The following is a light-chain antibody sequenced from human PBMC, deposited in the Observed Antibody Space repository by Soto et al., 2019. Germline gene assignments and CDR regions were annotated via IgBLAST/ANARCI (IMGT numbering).Light chain of an antibody. CDR1: QSVSSN. CDR2: GAS. Sequence: EIVMTQSPATLSVSPGERATLSCSASQSVSSNLAWYQQKPGQAPRLLIYGASTRATGIPARFSGSGSGTEFTLTISSLQAEEFAVYYCQQYNRAYTFGQGTKLEIK. V-gene: IGKV3-15*01. CDR3: QQYNRAYT. J-gene: IGKJ2*01.